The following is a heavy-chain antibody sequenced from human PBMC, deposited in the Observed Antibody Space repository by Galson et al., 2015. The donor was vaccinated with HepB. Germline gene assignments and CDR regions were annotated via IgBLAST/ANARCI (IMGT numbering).Heavy chain of an antibody. D-gene: IGHD6-19*01. CDR2: IYPGDSDT. J-gene: IGHJ3*02. V-gene: IGHV5-51*01. CDR1: GYKFTTYW. Sequence: QSGAEVKKPGESLKISCKGSGYKFTTYWIGWVRQMPGKGLEWMGIIYPGDSDTRYSPSFQGQVTISADKSINIAYLQWGSLQASDTAMYYCARGMSPGITVADAFDIWGQGTMVTVSS. CDR3: ARGMSPGITVADAFDI.